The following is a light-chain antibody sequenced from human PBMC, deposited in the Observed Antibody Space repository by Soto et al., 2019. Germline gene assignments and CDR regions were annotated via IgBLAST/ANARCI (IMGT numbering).Light chain of an antibody. CDR3: QQYGSSRGFT. J-gene: IGKJ3*01. CDR2: GAS. CDR1: QSVSSSY. Sequence: EIVLTQSPGTLSLSPGERATLSCRASQSVSSSYLAWYQQKPGQAPRLLIYGASGRATGIPDRFSGSGSGTDFTLTISRLAPEDFAVYYCQQYGSSRGFTFGPGTKVYIK. V-gene: IGKV3-20*01.